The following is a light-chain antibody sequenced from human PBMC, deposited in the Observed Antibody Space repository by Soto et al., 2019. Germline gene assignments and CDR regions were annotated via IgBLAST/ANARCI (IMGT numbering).Light chain of an antibody. CDR1: SSDVGGYNY. J-gene: IGLJ1*01. Sequence: QSVLTQPASVSGSAGQSITISCTGTSSDVGGYNYVSWYQQHPGKAPKLMIYEVSNRPSGVSNRFSGSKSGNTASLTISGLQAEDEADYYCSSYTSSSIDYVFGTGTKLTAL. V-gene: IGLV2-14*01. CDR2: EVS. CDR3: SSYTSSSIDYV.